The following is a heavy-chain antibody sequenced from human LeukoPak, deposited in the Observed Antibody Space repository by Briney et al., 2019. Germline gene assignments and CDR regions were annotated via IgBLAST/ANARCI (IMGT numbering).Heavy chain of an antibody. CDR2: ISAYNGNT. CDR1: GYTFTSYG. V-gene: IGHV1-18*01. J-gene: IGHJ3*02. Sequence: ASVKVSCKASGYTFTSYGISWVRQAPGQGLEWMGWISAYNGNTNYAQKLQGRVTMTTDTSTSTAYMELRSLRSDDTAVYYCARGVIFGVVLDAFDIWGQGTMATVSS. D-gene: IGHD3-3*01. CDR3: ARGVIFGVVLDAFDI.